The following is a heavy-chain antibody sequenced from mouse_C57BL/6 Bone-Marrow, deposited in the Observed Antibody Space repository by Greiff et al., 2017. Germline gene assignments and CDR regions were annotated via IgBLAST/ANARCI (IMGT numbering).Heavy chain of an antibody. J-gene: IGHJ3*01. D-gene: IGHD4-1*01. CDR2: IYPGSGST. V-gene: IGHV1-55*01. Sequence: VQLQQPGAELVKPGASVKMSCKASGYTFTSYWITWVKQRPGQGLEWIGDIYPGSGSTNYNEKFKSKATLAVDTSSSAAYMQLSSLTSEDSADYYGGRCPRNWDPWFAYWGQGTLVTVSA. CDR1: GYTFTSYW. CDR3: GRCPRNWDPWFAY.